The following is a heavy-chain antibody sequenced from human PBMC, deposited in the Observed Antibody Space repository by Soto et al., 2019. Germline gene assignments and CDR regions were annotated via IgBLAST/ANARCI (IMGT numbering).Heavy chain of an antibody. D-gene: IGHD3-22*01. V-gene: IGHV4-34*01. J-gene: IGHJ6*02. CDR3: ARELRDSSGYYYYYYGMDV. Sequence: SETLSLTCAVYGGSFSGYYLSWIRQPPGKGLEWIGEINHSGSTNYNPSLKSRVTISVDTSKNQFSLKLSSVTAADTAVYYCARELRDSSGYYYYYYGMDVWGQGTTVTVYS. CDR2: INHSGST. CDR1: GGSFSGYY.